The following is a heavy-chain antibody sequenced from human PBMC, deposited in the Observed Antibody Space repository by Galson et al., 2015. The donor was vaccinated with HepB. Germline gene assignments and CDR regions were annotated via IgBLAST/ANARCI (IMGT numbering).Heavy chain of an antibody. V-gene: IGHV3-23*01. CDR3: ARDYGRGSSWYVWGYYYGMDV. J-gene: IGHJ6*02. CDR1: GFTFSSYA. Sequence: SLRLSCAASGFTFSSYAMSWVRQAPGKGLEWVSAISGSGGSTYYADSVKGRFTISRDNSKNTLYLQMNSLRAEDTAVYYCARDYGRGSSWYVWGYYYGMDVWGQGTTVTVSS. D-gene: IGHD6-13*01. CDR2: ISGSGGST.